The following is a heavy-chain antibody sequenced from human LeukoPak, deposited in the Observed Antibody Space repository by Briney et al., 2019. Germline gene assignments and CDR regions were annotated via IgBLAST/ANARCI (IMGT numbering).Heavy chain of an antibody. D-gene: IGHD3-10*01. V-gene: IGHV1-24*01. CDR2: FYHEDGET. J-gene: IGHJ5*02. Sequence: AASVKVSCKVSGYTLTELSMHWVRQAPGKGLEWMGGFYHEDGETIYAQKLQGKVTMTEDTSTNTAYMELSSLRSEDTAVYYWATGPSYYNWFDPWGQGTLVTVSS. CDR1: GYTLTELS. CDR3: ATGPSYYNWFDP.